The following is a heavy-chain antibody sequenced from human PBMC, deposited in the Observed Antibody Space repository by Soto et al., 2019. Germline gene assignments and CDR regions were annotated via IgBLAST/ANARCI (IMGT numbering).Heavy chain of an antibody. CDR3: AKDARPYCSGGSCYDTFDY. Sequence: PGGSLRLSCAASGFTFSSYAMSWVRQAPGKGLEWVSAISGSGGSTYYADSVKGRFTISRDNSKNTLYLQMNSLRAEDTAVYYCAKDARPYCSGGSCYDTFDYWGQGTLVTVSS. CDR2: ISGSGGST. V-gene: IGHV3-23*01. D-gene: IGHD2-15*01. J-gene: IGHJ4*02. CDR1: GFTFSSYA.